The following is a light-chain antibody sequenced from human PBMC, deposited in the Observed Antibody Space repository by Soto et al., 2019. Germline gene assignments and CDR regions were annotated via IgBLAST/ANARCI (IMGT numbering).Light chain of an antibody. J-gene: IGLJ1*01. Sequence: SYELTQPPSVSVAPGQTARISCGGDNIGTKSVHWYQQKPGQAPVLVIYDDHDRPSGIPERFSGSNSGNTATLTITRVEAGDEADPYCQVWDSSSDHYVSAAGTKVTVL. V-gene: IGLV3-21*02. CDR2: DDH. CDR1: NIGTKS. CDR3: QVWDSSSDHYV.